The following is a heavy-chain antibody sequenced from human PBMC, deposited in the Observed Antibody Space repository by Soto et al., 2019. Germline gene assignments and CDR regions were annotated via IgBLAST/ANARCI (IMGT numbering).Heavy chain of an antibody. CDR3: GRVIVVVGYYYYGMDV. D-gene: IGHD2-2*01. CDR1: GGTFSSYA. CDR2: TIPIFGTA. J-gene: IGHJ6*02. Sequence: GASVKVSCKASGGTFSSYAISWVRQAPGQGLEWMGGTIPIFGTANYAQKFQGRVTITADESTSTAYMELSSLRSEDTAVYYCGRVIVVVGYYYYGMDVWGQGTTVTVSS. V-gene: IGHV1-69*13.